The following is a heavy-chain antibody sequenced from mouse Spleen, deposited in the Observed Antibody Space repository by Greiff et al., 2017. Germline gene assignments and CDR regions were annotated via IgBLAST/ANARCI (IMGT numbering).Heavy chain of an antibody. J-gene: IGHJ3*01. CDR1: GFNIKDDY. CDR3: TTGRSWFAY. Sequence: VQLQQSGAELVRPGASVKLSCTASGFNIKDDYMHWVKQRPEQGLEWIGWIDPENGDTEYASKFQGKATITADTSSNTAYLQLSSLTSEDTAVYYCTTGRSWFAYWGQGTLVTV. V-gene: IGHV14-4*01. CDR2: IDPENGDT.